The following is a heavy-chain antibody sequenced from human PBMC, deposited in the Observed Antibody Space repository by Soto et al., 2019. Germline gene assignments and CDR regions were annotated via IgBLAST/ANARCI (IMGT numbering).Heavy chain of an antibody. J-gene: IGHJ4*02. D-gene: IGHD2-2*01. CDR2: IKSKSEGETT. V-gene: IGHV3-15*07. CDR3: THASPIDY. Sequence: GGSLRLSCAASGLSFSSAWLNWVRQAPGKGLEWVGRIKSKSEGETTEYAAPVKGRFIISRDDSQNMLYLEMNSLKTEDTAVYYCTHASPIDYWGQGTLVTVSS. CDR1: GLSFSSAW.